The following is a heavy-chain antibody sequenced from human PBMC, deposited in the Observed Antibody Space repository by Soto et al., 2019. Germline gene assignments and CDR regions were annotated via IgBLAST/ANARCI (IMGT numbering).Heavy chain of an antibody. Sequence: QVQLVESGGGVVQPGRSLRLSCAASGFTFSSYGMHWVRQAPGKGLEWVAVISYDGSNKYYADSVKGRFTISRDNSKNTLYLQMNSLRAEDTAVYYCAKDLFARPYGMDVWGQGTTVTVSS. J-gene: IGHJ6*02. CDR1: GFTFSSYG. CDR3: AKDLFARPYGMDV. V-gene: IGHV3-30*18. CDR2: ISYDGSNK.